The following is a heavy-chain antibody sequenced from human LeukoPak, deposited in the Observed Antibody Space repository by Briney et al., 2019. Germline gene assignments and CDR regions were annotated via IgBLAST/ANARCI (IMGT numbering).Heavy chain of an antibody. CDR2: INANGDST. D-gene: IGHD5-18*01. Sequence: GGSLRLSCVASGFTFSTYRMHWVRQAPGKGLEYVSGINANGDSTYYAESVMGTFTVSRDNSKNTLYLQMGSLRADDMAIYYCARELRYSSNKFDIWGQGTMVTVSS. J-gene: IGHJ3*02. CDR1: GFTFSTYR. V-gene: IGHV3-64*02. CDR3: ARELRYSSNKFDI.